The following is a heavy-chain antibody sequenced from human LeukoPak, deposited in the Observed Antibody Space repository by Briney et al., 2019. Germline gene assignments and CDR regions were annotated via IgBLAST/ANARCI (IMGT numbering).Heavy chain of an antibody. CDR3: ARSPRYYYYMDV. J-gene: IGHJ6*03. Sequence: ASVKVSCKASGYTFTSYDINWVRQATGQGLEWMGWMNPNSGNTGYAQKFQGRVTMTRNTSISTAYMELSSLRSEDTAVYYCARSPRYYYYMDVWVKGTTVTVSS. CDR2: MNPNSGNT. CDR1: GYTFTSYD. V-gene: IGHV1-8*01.